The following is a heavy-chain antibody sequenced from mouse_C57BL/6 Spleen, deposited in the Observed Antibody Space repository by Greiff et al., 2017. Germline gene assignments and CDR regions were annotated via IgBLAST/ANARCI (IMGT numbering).Heavy chain of an antibody. CDR1: GYAFSGFW. V-gene: IGHV1-80*01. J-gene: IGHJ2*01. Sequence: VQLQQSGAELVKPGASVKISCKASGYAFSGFWMNWVKQRPGKGLEWIGQIYPGDGDTNYNGKFKGKATLTADKSSSTAYMQLSSLTSEDSAVYFCARGGVTTFDYWGQGTTLTVSS. CDR3: ARGGVTTFDY. D-gene: IGHD2-2*01. CDR2: IYPGDGDT.